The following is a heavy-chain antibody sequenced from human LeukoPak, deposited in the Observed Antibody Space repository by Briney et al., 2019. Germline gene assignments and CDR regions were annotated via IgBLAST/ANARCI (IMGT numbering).Heavy chain of an antibody. V-gene: IGHV4-4*07. J-gene: IGHJ4*02. CDR3: ARDFPPGY. CDR2: IYTSGST. CDR1: GGTIGSYY. Sequence: SETLSLTCSISGGTIGSYYWGWIRQPPGKGLEWIGRIYTSGSTNYNPSLKSRVTMSVDTSKNQFSLKLSSVTAADTAVYYCARDFPPGYWGQGTLVTVSS.